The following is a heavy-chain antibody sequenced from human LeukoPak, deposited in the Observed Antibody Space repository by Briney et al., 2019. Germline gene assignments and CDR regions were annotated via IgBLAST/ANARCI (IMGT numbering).Heavy chain of an antibody. CDR3: AKEGRAVVTYFDY. J-gene: IGHJ4*02. CDR1: GFTFSRYG. Sequence: QPGGSLRLSCEASGFTFSRYGIHWVRQAPGKGLDWVALISYDGSNTYYADSVKGRFTISRDNFKSTLYLQMNSLRTEDTAVYYCAKEGRAVVTYFDYWGQGTLVTVSS. V-gene: IGHV3-30*18. D-gene: IGHD3-22*01. CDR2: ISYDGSNT.